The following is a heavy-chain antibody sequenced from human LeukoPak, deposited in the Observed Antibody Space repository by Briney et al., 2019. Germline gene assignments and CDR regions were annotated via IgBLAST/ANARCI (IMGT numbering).Heavy chain of an antibody. CDR2: ISAYNGNS. CDR3: ARGDYYDSSGYSPDFDY. CDR1: GYTFTSYG. D-gene: IGHD3-22*01. Sequence: ASVKVSCKASGYTFTSYGISWVRQAPGQGLEWMGWISAYNGNSNYAQKFQGRVTMTTDTSTSTGYMELRSLRSDDTAVYYCARGDYYDSSGYSPDFDYWGQGTLVTVSS. J-gene: IGHJ4*02. V-gene: IGHV1-18*01.